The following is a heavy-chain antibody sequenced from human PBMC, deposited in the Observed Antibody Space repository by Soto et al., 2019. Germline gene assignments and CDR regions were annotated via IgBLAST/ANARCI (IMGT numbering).Heavy chain of an antibody. J-gene: IGHJ6*02. CDR3: AREQDTAMVTAADYYYYGMDV. D-gene: IGHD5-18*01. CDR2: ISYDGSNK. Sequence: GGSLRLSCAASGFTFSSYAMHWVRQAPGKGLEWVAVISYDGSNKYYADSVKGRFTISRDNSKNTLYLQMNSLRAEDTAVYYCAREQDTAMVTAADYYYYGMDVWGQGTTVTVSS. V-gene: IGHV3-30-3*01. CDR1: GFTFSSYA.